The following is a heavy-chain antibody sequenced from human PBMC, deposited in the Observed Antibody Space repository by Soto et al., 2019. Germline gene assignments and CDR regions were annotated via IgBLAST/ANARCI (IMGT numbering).Heavy chain of an antibody. V-gene: IGHV3-23*01. CDR1: GASMNSYH. D-gene: IGHD2-2*01. Sequence: ETLSLTCTVSGASMNSYHWSWVRQAPGKGLEWVSAISGSGGSTYYADSVKGRFTISRDNSKNTLYLQMNSLRAEDTAVYYCAKSSSLFFGRDWFDPWGQGTLVTVSS. CDR2: ISGSGGST. CDR3: AKSSSLFFGRDWFDP. J-gene: IGHJ5*02.